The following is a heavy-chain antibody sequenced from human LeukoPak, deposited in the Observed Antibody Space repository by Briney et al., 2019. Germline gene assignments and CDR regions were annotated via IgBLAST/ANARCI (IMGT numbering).Heavy chain of an antibody. J-gene: IGHJ3*02. D-gene: IGHD3-16*01. CDR3: ARAVGPFDI. CDR2: IRSTSNSYAT. V-gene: IGHV3-73*01. CDR1: GFPFSGSA. Sequence: QLGGSLRLSCAASGFPFSGSAMHWVRQASGKALEWVGLIRSTSNSYATAYAASVKGRFTISRDESKNTAYLQMNSLRAEDTAVYYCARAVGPFDIWGQGTIVIVSS.